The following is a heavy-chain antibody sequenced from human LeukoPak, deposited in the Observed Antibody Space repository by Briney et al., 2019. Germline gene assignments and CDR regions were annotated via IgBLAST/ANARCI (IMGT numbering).Heavy chain of an antibody. Sequence: PSETLSLTCTVSGGSVSSGSYYWSWIRQPPGKGLEWIGYIYYTGSTNYNSSLKSRVTISVDTSKNQFSLKLSSVTAADTAVYYCARAFCSSTNCYLPYWGQVALVTVSS. CDR3: ARAFCSSTNCYLPY. CDR2: IYYTGST. V-gene: IGHV4-61*01. D-gene: IGHD2-2*01. CDR1: GGSVSSGSYY. J-gene: IGHJ4*02.